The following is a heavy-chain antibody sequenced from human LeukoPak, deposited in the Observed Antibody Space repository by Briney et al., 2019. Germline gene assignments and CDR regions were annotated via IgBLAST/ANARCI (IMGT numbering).Heavy chain of an antibody. CDR1: GGTFSSYA. CDR2: IIPIFGTA. CDR3: ARQGHGGYSSGGEFDY. V-gene: IGHV1-69*05. J-gene: IGHJ4*02. Sequence: SVKVSCKASGGTFSSYAISWVRQAPGQGLEWMGGIIPIFGTANYAQKFQGRVTITTDESTSTAYMELSSLRSEDTAVYYCARQGHGGYSSGGEFDYWGQGTLVTVSS. D-gene: IGHD5-18*01.